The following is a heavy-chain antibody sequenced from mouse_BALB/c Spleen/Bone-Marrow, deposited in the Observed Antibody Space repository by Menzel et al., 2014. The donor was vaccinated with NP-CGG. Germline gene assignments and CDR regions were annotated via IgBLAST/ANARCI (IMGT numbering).Heavy chain of an antibody. CDR2: IRNKANGYTT. D-gene: IGHD6-1*01. J-gene: IGHJ2*01. Sequence: EVKVVESGGGLVQPGGSLRLSCTTSGFTFTNYFMTWVRQPPGKALEWLGFIRNKANGYTTEYNPSVKGRFTISRDNSQGIFYLQMNTLRAEDSAIYYCARDYNGYFDFWGQGTTLTGSS. CDR3: ARDYNGYFDF. CDR1: GFTFTNYF. V-gene: IGHV7-3*02.